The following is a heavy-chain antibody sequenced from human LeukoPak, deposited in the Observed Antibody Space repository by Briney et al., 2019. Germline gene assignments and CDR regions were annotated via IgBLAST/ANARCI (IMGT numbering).Heavy chain of an antibody. V-gene: IGHV3-11*06. CDR2: ISSSSSYT. J-gene: IGHJ4*02. CDR1: GFTFSDYY. Sequence: GGSLRLSCAAPGFTFSDYYMSWIRQAPGKGLEWVSYISSSSSYTNYADSVKGRFTISRDNAKNSLYLQMNSLRAEDTAVYYCARDADGITIFGGGQGTLVTVSS. D-gene: IGHD3-9*01. CDR3: ARDADGITIFG.